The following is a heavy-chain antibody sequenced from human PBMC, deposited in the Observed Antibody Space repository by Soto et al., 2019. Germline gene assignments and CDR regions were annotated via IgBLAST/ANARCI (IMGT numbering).Heavy chain of an antibody. V-gene: IGHV1-3*01. J-gene: IGHJ4*02. CDR3: ARDSSVDYCSGGSCYSYYFDY. Sequence: ASVKVSCKASGYKFTVYYVHWVRQAPGQRLEWMGWINAGNGNTKYSQKFQGRVTITRDTSASTAYMELSSLRSEDTAVYYCARDSSVDYCSGGSCYSYYFDYWGQGTLVTVSS. CDR2: INAGNGNT. D-gene: IGHD2-15*01. CDR1: GYKFTVYY.